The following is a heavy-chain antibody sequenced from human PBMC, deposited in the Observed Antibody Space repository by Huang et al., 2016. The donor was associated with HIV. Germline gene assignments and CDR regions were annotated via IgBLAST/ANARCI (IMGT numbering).Heavy chain of an antibody. V-gene: IGHV3-9*01. Sequence: VQLVESGGGLVQPGWSLRLSCAASGFAFSQYAVHWVRQSPGKGLEWVEGIGGNSVDIAYAASVRGRFVISRDNAKKSLYLKMNGLRLEDTALYFCVIMDDYFDYWGQGALVGVSS. CDR3: VIMDDYFDY. D-gene: IGHD2-8*01. CDR2: IGGNSVDI. CDR1: GFAFSQYA. J-gene: IGHJ4*02.